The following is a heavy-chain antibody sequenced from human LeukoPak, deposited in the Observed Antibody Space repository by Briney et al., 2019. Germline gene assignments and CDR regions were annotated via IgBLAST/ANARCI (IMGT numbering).Heavy chain of an antibody. Sequence: SETLSLTCTVSGVSISSSNSYWGWIRQPSGKGLEWIGSIYYSGNTYYNASLKSQVSISIDTSKNQFSLRLTSVTAADTAVYYCARQTGSGLFILPGGQGTLVTVSS. V-gene: IGHV4-39*01. CDR1: GVSISSSNSY. J-gene: IGHJ4*02. D-gene: IGHD3/OR15-3a*01. CDR2: IYYSGNT. CDR3: ARQTGSGLFILP.